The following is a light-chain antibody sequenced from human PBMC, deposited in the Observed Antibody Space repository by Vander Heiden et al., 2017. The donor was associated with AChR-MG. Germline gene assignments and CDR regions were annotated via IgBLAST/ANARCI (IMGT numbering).Light chain of an antibody. J-gene: IGKJ3*01. V-gene: IGKV1-39*01. Sequence: DTEMTQSPSSLSASVGDRVTSTCRASQRISSYLNWYQQKPGKAPKLLIYAASSLQSGVPSRFSGSGSGTDFTLTISSLQPEDFATYYCQQSDSTPHTFGHGTKVDIK. CDR1: QRISSY. CDR3: QQSDSTPHT. CDR2: AAS.